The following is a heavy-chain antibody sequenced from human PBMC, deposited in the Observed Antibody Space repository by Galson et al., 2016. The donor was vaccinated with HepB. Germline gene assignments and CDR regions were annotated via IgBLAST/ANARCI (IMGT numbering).Heavy chain of an antibody. V-gene: IGHV3-30-3*01. J-gene: IGHJ4*02. CDR2: ISYDGNKI. CDR3: ARDSCTGDCPYYFDY. CDR1: GFAFSNYA. D-gene: IGHD2-8*02. Sequence: SLRLSCAASGFAFSNYAMHWVRQAPGKGLEWVAVISYDGNKIYYADSVKGRFTLSRDNSKNTLYLQMNSLGAEDTGVYYCARDSCTGDCPYYFDYWGQGTQVPVSS.